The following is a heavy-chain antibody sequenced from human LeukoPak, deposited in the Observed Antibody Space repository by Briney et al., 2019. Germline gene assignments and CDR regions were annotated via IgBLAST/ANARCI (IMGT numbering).Heavy chain of an antibody. V-gene: IGHV4-59*01. J-gene: IGHJ6*03. CDR2: IYYSGST. CDR1: GGSISSYY. D-gene: IGHD4-11*01. Sequence: SETPSLTCTVSGGSISSYYWSWIRQPPGKGLEWIGYIYYSGSTNYNPSLKSRVTISVDTSKNQSSLKLSSVTAADTAVYYCAREFLATTVTSYYYYMDVWGKGTTVTVSS. CDR3: AREFLATTVTSYYYYMDV.